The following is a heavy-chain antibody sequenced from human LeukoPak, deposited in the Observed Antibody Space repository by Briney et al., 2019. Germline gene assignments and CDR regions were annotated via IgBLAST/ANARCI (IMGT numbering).Heavy chain of an antibody. CDR2: IYWDHDK. Sequence: SGPTLVKPPQTLTLTCTFSGFSLSTSGVGVGWIRQPPGKALEWLALIYWDHDKRYSPSLKTRLTITKDTSQNQVVLTMTNMDPVDTATYYCARLYCYGSGSYFYFDYWGQGTLVTVSS. V-gene: IGHV2-5*02. CDR1: GFSLSTSGVG. CDR3: ARLYCYGSGSYFYFDY. D-gene: IGHD3-10*01. J-gene: IGHJ4*02.